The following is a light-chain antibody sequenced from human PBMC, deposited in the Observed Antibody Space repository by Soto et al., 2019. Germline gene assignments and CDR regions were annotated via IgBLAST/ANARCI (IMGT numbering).Light chain of an antibody. CDR3: QQYNSDPLT. CDR1: QGIRDE. Sequence: DIQMTQSPSSLSASVGDRVTITCRASQGIRDELGWYQQKPGKAPKRLIYAASGLQSGVPSRFSGSGSGTEFTLTISSLQPEDSATYYCQQYNSDPLTFGGGTKVEVK. CDR2: AAS. V-gene: IGKV1-17*01. J-gene: IGKJ4*01.